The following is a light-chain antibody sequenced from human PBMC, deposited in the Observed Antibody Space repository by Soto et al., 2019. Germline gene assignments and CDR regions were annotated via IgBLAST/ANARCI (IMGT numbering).Light chain of an antibody. CDR2: SNT. V-gene: IGLV1-40*01. J-gene: IGLJ2*01. Sequence: QSVLTQPPSVSGAPGQRVTISCTGSNSNIGAGFGVQWYQQFPRTAPRLLIYSNTNRPSGVPDRFSASKSGTSASLAITGLRAEEEADYYCQSFDINVRALIFGVGTKLTVL. CDR3: QSFDINVRALI. CDR1: NSNIGAGFG.